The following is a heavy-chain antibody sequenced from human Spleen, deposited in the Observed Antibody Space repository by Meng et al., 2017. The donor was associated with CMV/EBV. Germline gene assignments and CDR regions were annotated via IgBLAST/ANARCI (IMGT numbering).Heavy chain of an antibody. CDR3: ARPYSTTSPYYYGMDV. Sequence: GGSLRLSCKGSGYSFTSYWIGWVRQMPGKGLEWMGIIYPGDSDTRYSPSFQGQVTISADKSISTAYLQWSSLKASDTAMYYCARPYSTTSPYYYGMDVWGQGTTVTVSS. CDR2: IYPGDSDT. J-gene: IGHJ6*02. V-gene: IGHV5-51*01. D-gene: IGHD6-13*01. CDR1: GYSFTSYW.